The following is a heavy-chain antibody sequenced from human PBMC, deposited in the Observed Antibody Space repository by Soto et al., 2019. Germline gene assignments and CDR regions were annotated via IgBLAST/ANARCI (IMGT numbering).Heavy chain of an antibody. J-gene: IGHJ3*02. CDR2: IYYSGST. V-gene: IGHV4-59*01. CDR3: ASGVRWGSFDAFDI. Sequence: QVQLQESGPGLVKPSETLFLTCTVSGGSISSYYWSWIRQPPGKGLEWIGYIYYSGSTNYNPSLTSRATISVATSTNLPSLRLRSATAAVPAVYYCASGVRWGSFDAFDIWGQGTMVTVSS. CDR1: GGSISSYY. D-gene: IGHD2-8*01.